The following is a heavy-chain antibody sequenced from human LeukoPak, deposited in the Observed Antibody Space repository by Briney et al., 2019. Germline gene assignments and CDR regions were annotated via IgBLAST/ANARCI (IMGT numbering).Heavy chain of an antibody. CDR3: ARVDVDTAMVSDY. Sequence: GASVKVSCKASGYTFTGYYMHWVRQAPGQGLEWMGWINPNSGGTNYAQKFQGRVTMTRDTSISTAYMELSSLRSEDTAVYYCARVDVDTAMVSDYWGQGTLVTVSS. CDR1: GYTFTGYY. V-gene: IGHV1-2*02. CDR2: INPNSGGT. D-gene: IGHD5-18*01. J-gene: IGHJ4*02.